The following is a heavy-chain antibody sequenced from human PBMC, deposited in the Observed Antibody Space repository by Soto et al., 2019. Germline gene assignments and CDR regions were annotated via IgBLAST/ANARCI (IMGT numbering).Heavy chain of an antibody. CDR3: ARRGSGVTRGLHY. V-gene: IGHV3-74*01. D-gene: IGHD2-15*01. J-gene: IGHJ4*02. CDR1: GFTFSSYW. Sequence: EVQLVESGGGLVQPGGSLRLSCAASGFTFSSYWMHWVRQAPGKGLVWISRINTDGSSTSYVDSVQGRFTISRDNGKNTLFLRMNSLRGEDTAVYYCARRGSGVTRGLHYWGQGTLVTVSS. CDR2: INTDGSST.